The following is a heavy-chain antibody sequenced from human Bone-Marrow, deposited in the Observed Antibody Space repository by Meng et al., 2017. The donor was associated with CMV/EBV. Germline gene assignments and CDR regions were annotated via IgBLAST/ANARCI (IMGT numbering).Heavy chain of an antibody. Sequence: ASVKVSCKASGYTFTGYYMHWVRQAPGQGLEWMGWINPNSGGTNYAQKFQGRVTMTRDTSISTAYMELSRLRSDDTAVYYCAREGALWTGDTIFGVVIQDNNWFDPWGQGNLVTVSS. CDR2: INPNSGGT. CDR1: GYTFTGYY. D-gene: IGHD3-3*01. J-gene: IGHJ5*02. CDR3: AREGALWTGDTIFGVVIQDNNWFDP. V-gene: IGHV1-2*02.